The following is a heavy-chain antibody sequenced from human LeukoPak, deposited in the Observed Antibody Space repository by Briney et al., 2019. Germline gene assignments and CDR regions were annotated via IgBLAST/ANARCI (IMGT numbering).Heavy chain of an antibody. V-gene: IGHV4-59*08. CDR3: ARQNIAVAASYYFDY. J-gene: IGHJ4*02. CDR2: IYYSGST. D-gene: IGHD6-19*01. Sequence: PSDTLSLTCSLCGGSVSSYYWSWLRQPPRKGVEWVGYIYYSGSTNYNPPLNSRVTMPVDTSKNQLSRKLSSVTAADTAVYYCARQNIAVAASYYFDYWGQGTLVTVSS. CDR1: GGSVSSYY.